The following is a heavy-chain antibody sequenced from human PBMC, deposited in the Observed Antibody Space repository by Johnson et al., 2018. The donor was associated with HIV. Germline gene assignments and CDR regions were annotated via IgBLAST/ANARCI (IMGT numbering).Heavy chain of an antibody. Sequence: QVQLVESGGGVVQPGGSLRLSCAASGFTFSSYGMHWVRQAPGKGLEWVAFIRYDGSNKYYADYVKGRFTISRDNSKNTLYLQMNSLRAEDTAVYYCARDKGNYDILTGYYNVGAFDIWGQGTMVTVSS. D-gene: IGHD3-9*01. CDR1: GFTFSSYG. CDR3: ARDKGNYDILTGYYNVGAFDI. CDR2: IRYDGSNK. V-gene: IGHV3-30*02. J-gene: IGHJ3*02.